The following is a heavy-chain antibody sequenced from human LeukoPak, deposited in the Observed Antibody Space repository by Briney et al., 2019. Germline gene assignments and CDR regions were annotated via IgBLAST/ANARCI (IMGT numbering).Heavy chain of an antibody. J-gene: IGHJ6*03. Sequence: EASVKVSCKASGYTFTSYDINWVRQATGQGLEWMGWMNPNSGNTGYAQKLQGRVTMTTDTSTSTAYMELRSLRSDDTAVYYCARVDIDHGSSWYFYYYYYMDVWGKGTTVTVSS. CDR2: MNPNSGNT. D-gene: IGHD6-13*01. CDR1: GYTFTSYD. CDR3: ARVDIDHGSSWYFYYYYYMDV. V-gene: IGHV1-8*02.